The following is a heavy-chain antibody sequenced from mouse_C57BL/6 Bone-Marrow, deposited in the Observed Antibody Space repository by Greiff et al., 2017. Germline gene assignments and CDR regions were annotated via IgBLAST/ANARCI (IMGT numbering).Heavy chain of an antibody. Sequence: EVKLVESEGGLVQPGSSMKLSCTASGFTFSDSYMAWVRQVPEKGLEWVANINYDGSSTYYLDSLKSRFIISRDNAKNILYLQMSSLKSEDTATYYCARFHYDYPYFDVWGTGTTVTVSS. CDR1: GFTFSDSY. V-gene: IGHV5-16*01. CDR3: ARFHYDYPYFDV. D-gene: IGHD2-4*01. CDR2: INYDGSST. J-gene: IGHJ1*03.